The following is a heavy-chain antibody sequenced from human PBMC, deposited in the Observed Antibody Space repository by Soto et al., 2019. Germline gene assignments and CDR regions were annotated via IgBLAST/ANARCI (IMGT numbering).Heavy chain of an antibody. D-gene: IGHD1-26*01. V-gene: IGHV4-39*01. Sequence: SETLSLTCTVSGGSISSSSYYWGWIRQPPGKGLEWIGSIYYSGSTYYNPSLKSRVTISVDTSKNQFSLKLSSVTAADTAVYYCARQNEEWELLWIAFDYWGQGTLVTVSS. CDR1: GGSISSSSYY. J-gene: IGHJ4*02. CDR3: ARQNEEWELLWIAFDY. CDR2: IYYSGST.